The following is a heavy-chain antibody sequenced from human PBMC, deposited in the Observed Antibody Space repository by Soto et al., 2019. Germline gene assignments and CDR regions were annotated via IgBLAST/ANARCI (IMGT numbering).Heavy chain of an antibody. CDR3: ARGAYYDSSGYYYYYYGMDV. J-gene: IGHJ6*02. CDR2: IGTAGDT. CDR1: GFTLSSYD. D-gene: IGHD3-22*01. Sequence: EVHLVESGGGLVQPGGSLRLACAASGFTLSSYDMHWVRQATGKGLEWVSAIGTAGDTYYPGSVKGRFTISRENAKNSLYLQMNSLRAGDTAVYYCARGAYYDSSGYYYYYYGMDVWGQGTTVTVSS. V-gene: IGHV3-13*04.